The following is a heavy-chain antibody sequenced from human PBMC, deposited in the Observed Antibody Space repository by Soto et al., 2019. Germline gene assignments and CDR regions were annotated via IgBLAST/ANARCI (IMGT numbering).Heavy chain of an antibody. D-gene: IGHD3-16*01. J-gene: IGHJ6*02. V-gene: IGHV4-31*03. CDR2: IFYSGST. Sequence: QVQLQEAGPGLVKPSQTLSLTCSVSGCAINNRDYYWSWIRQHPGKGLEWIGNIFYSGSTDYNPSLKGRLTISIDTSKNEFSLKLTSVTAADTAVYYCARDRPAFKSFGSGMDVWGQGTTVTVSS. CDR3: ARDRPAFKSFGSGMDV. CDR1: GCAINNRDYY.